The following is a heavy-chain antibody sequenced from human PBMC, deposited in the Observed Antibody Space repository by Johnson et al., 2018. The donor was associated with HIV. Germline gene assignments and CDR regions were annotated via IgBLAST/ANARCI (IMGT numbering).Heavy chain of an antibody. CDR1: GFTFSSYD. V-gene: IGHV3-30*14. CDR2: TSYDGSNK. D-gene: IGHD1-26*01. Sequence: QVQLVESGGGLIKPGGSLRLSCAASGFTFSSYDIHWVRQAPGKGLEWVAGTSYDGSNKYYADSVKGRFTISRDNSKNTMYLQMNSLRAEDTAVYYCAKERRAPRAFDIWGQGTMVTVSS. CDR3: AKERRAPRAFDI. J-gene: IGHJ3*02.